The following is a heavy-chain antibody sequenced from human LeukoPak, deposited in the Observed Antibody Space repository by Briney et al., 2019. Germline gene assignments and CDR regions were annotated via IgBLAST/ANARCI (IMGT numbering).Heavy chain of an antibody. CDR2: ITSSGGTT. D-gene: IGHD6-13*01. V-gene: IGHV3-23*01. J-gene: IGHJ4*02. CDR1: GFAFSNYA. Sequence: PGGSLRLSCEASGFAFSNYAVSWVRQAPGTRLEWVSRITSSGGTTYDVDSVKGRFTVSRDNSRNTLYLQMNGLRAEDTAVYYCVRGGTSWSRFDYWGQGTVVTVSS. CDR3: VRGGTSWSRFDY.